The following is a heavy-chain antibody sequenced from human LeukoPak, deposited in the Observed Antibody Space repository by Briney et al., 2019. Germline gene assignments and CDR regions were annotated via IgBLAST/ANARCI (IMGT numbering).Heavy chain of an antibody. D-gene: IGHD2-15*01. J-gene: IGHJ3*02. CDR1: GFTLSSYR. Sequence: GGSLRLSCAASGFTLSSYRMNWVRQAPGKGLEWVSYIRSSSSTIYYADSVKGRFTISSDNAKTSLYLQMNTLRDEDTAVYCCARDSGYAFDTWGQGTMVTVSS. CDR2: IRSSSSTI. CDR3: ARDSGYAFDT. V-gene: IGHV3-48*02.